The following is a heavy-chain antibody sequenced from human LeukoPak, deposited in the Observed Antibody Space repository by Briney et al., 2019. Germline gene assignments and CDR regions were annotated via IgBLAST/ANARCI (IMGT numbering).Heavy chain of an antibody. V-gene: IGHV3-23*01. CDR2: ISGSGGSA. D-gene: IGHD2-15*01. Sequence: GGSLRLSCAASGFTFSNFAMSWVRQAPGKGLEWVSSISGSGGSAYYADSVKGRFTISRDNSKNTLCLQMNSLRAEDTAIYYCARGGYCSGGSCNGGWFDPWGQGTLVTVSS. J-gene: IGHJ5*02. CDR3: ARGGYCSGGSCNGGWFDP. CDR1: GFTFSNFA.